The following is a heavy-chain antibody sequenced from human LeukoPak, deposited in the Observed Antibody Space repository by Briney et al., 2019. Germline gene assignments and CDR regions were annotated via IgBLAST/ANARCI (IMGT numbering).Heavy chain of an antibody. CDR3: ARERGTGDFDY. V-gene: IGHV3-48*01. CDR1: GFTFSSYS. CDR2: ISSSSSTI. Sequence: PGGSLRLSCAASGFTFSSYSMNWVRQAPGKGLEWVSYISSSSSTIYYADSVKGRFTISRDNAKNSLYLQMNSLRAEDTAVYYCARERGTGDFDYWGQGTLVTVSS. J-gene: IGHJ4*02. D-gene: IGHD1-1*01.